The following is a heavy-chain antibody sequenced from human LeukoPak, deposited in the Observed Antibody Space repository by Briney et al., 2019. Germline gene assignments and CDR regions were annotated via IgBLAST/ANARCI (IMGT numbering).Heavy chain of an antibody. J-gene: IGHJ4*02. V-gene: IGHV3-23*01. CDR3: AKVELRYFEVIDY. CDR1: GFTFSNYV. Sequence: GGSLRLSCAASGFTFSNYVMSWVRQAPGKGLEWVSAISGSGGSTYYADSVKGRFTISRDNSKNTLFLQMNSLRAEDTAVYYCAKVELRYFEVIDYWGQGALVTVSS. CDR2: ISGSGGST. D-gene: IGHD3-9*01.